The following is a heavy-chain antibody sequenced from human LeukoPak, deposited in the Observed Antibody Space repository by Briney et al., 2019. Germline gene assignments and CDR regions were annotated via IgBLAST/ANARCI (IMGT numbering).Heavy chain of an antibody. CDR3: AREVRDTMVRGVTPNYYYGMDV. CDR2: INPNSGGT. D-gene: IGHD3-10*01. Sequence: GASVKVSCKASGYTFTGYYMHWVRQAPGQGLEWMGWINPNSGGTNYAQKFQGRVTMTRDTSISTAYMELSRLRSDDTAVYYCAREVRDTMVRGVTPNYYYGMDVWGQGTTVTVSS. J-gene: IGHJ6*02. CDR1: GYTFTGYY. V-gene: IGHV1-2*02.